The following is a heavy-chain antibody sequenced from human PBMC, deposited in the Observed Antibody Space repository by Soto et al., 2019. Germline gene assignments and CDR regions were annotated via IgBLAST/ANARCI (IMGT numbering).Heavy chain of an antibody. V-gene: IGHV3-11*01. D-gene: IGHD1-1*01. CDR1: GFTFSDYY. CDR3: ASNLEIITSQNVFDY. CDR2: ISSSGSTI. J-gene: IGHJ4*02. Sequence: GGSLRLSCAASGFTFSDYYMSWIRQAPGKGLEWVSYISSSGSTIYYADSVKGRFTISRDNAENSLYLQMNSLRAEDTAVYYCASNLEIITSQNVFDYWGQGTLVTVSS.